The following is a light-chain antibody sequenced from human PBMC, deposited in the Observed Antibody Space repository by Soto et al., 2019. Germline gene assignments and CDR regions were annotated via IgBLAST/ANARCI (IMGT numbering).Light chain of an antibody. CDR2: GAS. CDR3: QQYGSSLIT. CDR1: LSVSSPY. V-gene: IGKV3-20*01. J-gene: IGKJ5*01. Sequence: IVLTQCPATLSLSPGERATLSCRACLSVSSPYLAWYQQKPGQAPRLLIYGASTRATGIPDRFSGSGSGTDFTLTISRLEPEDFAVYYCQQYGSSLITFGQGTRLEIK.